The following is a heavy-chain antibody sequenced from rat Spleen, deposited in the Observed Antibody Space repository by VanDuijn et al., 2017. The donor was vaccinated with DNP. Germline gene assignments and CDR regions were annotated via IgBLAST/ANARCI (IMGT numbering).Heavy chain of an antibody. D-gene: IGHD1-4*01. CDR2: ITSSGGST. CDR3: ARLPGYNGFAY. CDR1: GFTFNKYW. Sequence: EVQLVESGGDLVQPGRSLKLSCVVSGFTFNKYWMTWIRQVPGKGLEWVASITSSGGSTYYQDSVKGRFSISRDNAKNTLYLQMNSLRSEDTATYYCARLPGYNGFAYWGQGTLVTVSS. V-gene: IGHV5-31*01. J-gene: IGHJ3*01.